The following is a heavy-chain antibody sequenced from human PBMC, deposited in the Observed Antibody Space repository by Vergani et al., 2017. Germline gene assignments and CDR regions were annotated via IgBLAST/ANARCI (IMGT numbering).Heavy chain of an antibody. J-gene: IGHJ5*02. V-gene: IGHV5-51*01. CDR2: IYPGDSDT. CDR1: GYSFTSYW. Sequence: EVPLVQSGAEVKTPGESLKISCKGSGYSFTSYWIGWVRQMPGEGLVWLGIIYPGDSDTRYSPSFQGQVTISADKSISTAYLQWSSLKASDAAMYYCARKARDGYDMGGWFDRWGEGTVVTVSS. CDR3: ARKARDGYDMGGWFDR. D-gene: IGHD5-24*01.